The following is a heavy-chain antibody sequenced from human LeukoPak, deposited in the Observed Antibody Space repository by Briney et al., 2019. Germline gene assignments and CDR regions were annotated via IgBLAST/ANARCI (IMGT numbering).Heavy chain of an antibody. CDR2: ISGSGGST. J-gene: IGHJ4*02. D-gene: IGHD3-9*01. V-gene: IGHV3-23*01. Sequence: PGGSLRLSCAASGFTFSSYAMSWVRQAPGKGLEWVSAISGSGGSTYYADSVKGRFTISRDNSKNTLYLQMNSLRAEDTAVYYCARERPGAGYPGDYFDCWGQGTLVTVSS. CDR3: ARERPGAGYPGDYFDC. CDR1: GFTFSSYA.